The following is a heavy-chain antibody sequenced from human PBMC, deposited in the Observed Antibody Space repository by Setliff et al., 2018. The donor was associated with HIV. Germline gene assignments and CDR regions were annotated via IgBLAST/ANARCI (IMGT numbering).Heavy chain of an antibody. Sequence: GGSLRLSCAASGLTLSSYGMHWVRQAPGKGLDWVAFIRHDGRNEFYADSVKGRFTISRDTSKNTLYLQMNSLRAEDTAVYYCAKDLGDGYNPLDYWGQGTLVTVSS. CDR3: AKDLGDGYNPLDY. CDR1: GLTLSSYG. J-gene: IGHJ4*02. V-gene: IGHV3-30*02. CDR2: IRHDGRNE. D-gene: IGHD5-18*01.